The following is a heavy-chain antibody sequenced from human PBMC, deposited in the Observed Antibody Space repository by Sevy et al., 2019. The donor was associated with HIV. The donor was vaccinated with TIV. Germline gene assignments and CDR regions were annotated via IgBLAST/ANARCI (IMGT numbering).Heavy chain of an antibody. V-gene: IGHV3-30*04. CDR2: ISSDGNHK. Sequence: GGSLRLSCAASGFSFSSYALHWVRQAPGKGLEWVAVISSDGNHKYYADSVEGRFTVSKDSSRGTLYLQMDSLRPEDTAVYHCARSSLLVSGSYGMDVWGQGTTVTVSS. J-gene: IGHJ6*02. CDR1: GFSFSSYA. CDR3: ARSSLLVSGSYGMDV. D-gene: IGHD3-10*01.